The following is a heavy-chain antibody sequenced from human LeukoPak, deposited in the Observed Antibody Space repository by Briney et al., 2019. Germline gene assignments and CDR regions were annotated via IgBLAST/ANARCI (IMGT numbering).Heavy chain of an antibody. V-gene: IGHV3-30*04. CDR3: ARESVAGIGQRAYYFDY. CDR1: GFTFSRYA. J-gene: IGHJ4*02. D-gene: IGHD6-19*01. CDR2: LSYDECNI. Sequence: PGRSLRLSCSPSGFTFSRYAMPWVRQAPGKGLDGVALLSYDECNIYYAASVKGRFTISRDNSQNTLYLQMNSLRAEDTAVYYCARESVAGIGQRAYYFDYWGQGTLVTVSS.